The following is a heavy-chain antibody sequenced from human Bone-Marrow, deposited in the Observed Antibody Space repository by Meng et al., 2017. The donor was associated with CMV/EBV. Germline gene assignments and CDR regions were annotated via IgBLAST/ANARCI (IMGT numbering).Heavy chain of an antibody. CDR1: GFTFDDYA. J-gene: IGHJ4*02. V-gene: IGHV3-9*03. D-gene: IGHD3-22*01. Sequence: GGSLRLSCAASGFTFDDYAMHWVRQAPGKGLEWVSGISWNSGSIGYADSVKGRFTISRDNAKNSLYLQMNSLRAEDMALYYCAKGYYYDSSGLFDYWGQGTLVTGSS. CDR3: AKGYYYDSSGLFDY. CDR2: ISWNSGSI.